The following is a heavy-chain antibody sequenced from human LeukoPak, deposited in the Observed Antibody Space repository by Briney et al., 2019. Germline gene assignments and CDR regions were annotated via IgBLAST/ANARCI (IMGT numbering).Heavy chain of an antibody. CDR1: GYSFSSYW. J-gene: IGHJ4*02. V-gene: IGHV5-51*01. CDR2: IYAGDSDT. D-gene: IGHD6-19*01. CDR3: ARQGSGWSYFDY. Sequence: GESLKISCKGSGYSFSSYWIGWVRQMPGKGLEWMGIIYAGDSDTKDSPSFQGQVTISVDKSISTAYLQWSSLKASDTAMYYRARQGSGWSYFDYWGQGTLVTVSS.